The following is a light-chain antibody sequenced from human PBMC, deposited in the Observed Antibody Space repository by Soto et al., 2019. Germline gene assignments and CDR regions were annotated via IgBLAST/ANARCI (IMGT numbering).Light chain of an antibody. CDR1: SSDVGAYNY. CDR3: SSYTSSRTHI. V-gene: IGLV2-14*01. Sequence: QSALTQPASVSGSPGQSITISCTGTSSDVGAYNYVSWYQQHPGKAPKLMIYEVSTRPSGVSNRFSGSKSGNTASLTISGVQAEDEADYYCSSYTSSRTHIFGEGTKLTVL. CDR2: EVS. J-gene: IGLJ2*01.